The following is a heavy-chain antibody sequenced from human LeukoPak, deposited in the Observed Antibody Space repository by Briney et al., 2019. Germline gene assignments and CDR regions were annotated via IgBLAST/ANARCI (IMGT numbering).Heavy chain of an antibody. CDR1: GFSLSTSGMR. CDR3: ARITPAGGSYSFDY. Sequence: SGPTLVNPTQTLTLTCTFSGFSLSTSGMRVSWISQPPGKALEWLARIDWDDDKFYSTSLKTRLTISKDTSKNQVVLTMTNMDPVDTATYYCARITPAGGSYSFDYWAREPWSPSPQ. CDR2: IDWDDDK. J-gene: IGHJ4*02. V-gene: IGHV2-70*04. D-gene: IGHD1-26*01.